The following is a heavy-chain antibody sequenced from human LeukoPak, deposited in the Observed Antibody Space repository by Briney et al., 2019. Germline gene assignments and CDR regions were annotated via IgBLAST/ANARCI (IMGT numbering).Heavy chain of an antibody. J-gene: IGHJ4*02. D-gene: IGHD2-2*01. Sequence: GRSLRLSCAASGFTFRSYGMHWVRQAPGKGLEWVAVLWYDGSNKYYADSVKGRFTISRDNSKNTLYLQMNSLRAEDTAVYYCARDRGYCSSTSCYGGLDYWGQGTLVTVSS. CDR2: LWYDGSNK. V-gene: IGHV3-33*01. CDR3: ARDRGYCSSTSCYGGLDY. CDR1: GFTFRSYG.